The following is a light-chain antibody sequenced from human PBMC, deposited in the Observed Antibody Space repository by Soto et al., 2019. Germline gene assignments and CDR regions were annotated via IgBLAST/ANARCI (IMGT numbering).Light chain of an antibody. Sequence: DIVMTQSPESLAVSLGKRATINCKSSQSVFCSSNNRNCLAWYQQKPGQPPKLLIYWASTRESGVPDRFSGSGSGTDFTLTISSLQAEDVAVYYCQQYSSTPRTFGQGTKVEIK. CDR3: QQYSSTPRT. J-gene: IGKJ1*01. CDR2: WAS. V-gene: IGKV4-1*01. CDR1: QSVFCSSNNRNC.